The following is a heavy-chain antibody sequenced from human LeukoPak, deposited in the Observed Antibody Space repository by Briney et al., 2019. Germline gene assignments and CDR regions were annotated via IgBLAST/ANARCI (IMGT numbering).Heavy chain of an antibody. CDR3: ARDPRYCSSTSCEYNWFDP. D-gene: IGHD2-2*01. V-gene: IGHV3-33*08. J-gene: IGHJ5*02. Sequence: GGSLRLSCAASGFTFSSYGMHWVRQAPGKGLEWVAVIWYGGSNKYYADSVKGRFTISRDNSKNTLYLQMNSLRAEDTAVYYCARDPRYCSSTSCEYNWFDPWGQGTLVTVSS. CDR1: GFTFSSYG. CDR2: IWYGGSNK.